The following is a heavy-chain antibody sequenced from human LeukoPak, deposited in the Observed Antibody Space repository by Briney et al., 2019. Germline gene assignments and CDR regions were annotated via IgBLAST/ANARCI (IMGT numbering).Heavy chain of an antibody. V-gene: IGHV3-30*18. J-gene: IGHJ3*02. D-gene: IGHD3-10*01. CDR2: ISYDGDNK. Sequence: GRSLRFSCAASGFTFSTYGMHWVRQAPGKGLEWVAVISYDGDNKYFADSVKGRFTISRDNSKNTLYLQMNSLRAEDTAVYYCAKDRLLLARGVIDAFDIWGQGTMVTVSS. CDR3: AKDRLLLARGVIDAFDI. CDR1: GFTFSTYG.